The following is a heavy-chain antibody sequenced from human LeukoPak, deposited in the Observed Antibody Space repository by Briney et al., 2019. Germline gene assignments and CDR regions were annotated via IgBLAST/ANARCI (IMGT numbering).Heavy chain of an antibody. CDR3: ARRGYYDSSGYSDY. D-gene: IGHD3-22*01. Sequence: GGSLRLSCAAAGFTFSSYWMSWVRQAPGKGLEWVANIKQDGSEKYYVDSVKGRFTISRDNAKNSLYLQMNSLRAEDTAVYYCARRGYYDSSGYSDYWGQGTLVTVSS. CDR2: IKQDGSEK. V-gene: IGHV3-7*01. J-gene: IGHJ4*02. CDR1: GFTFSSYW.